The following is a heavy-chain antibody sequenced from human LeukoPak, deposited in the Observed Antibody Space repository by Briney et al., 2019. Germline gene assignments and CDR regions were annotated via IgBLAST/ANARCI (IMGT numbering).Heavy chain of an antibody. CDR2: ISSSGSTI. CDR1: RFTYRSYE. Sequence: PGWSLTLSCPASRFTYRSYEMNWLRQAPAKGPDWVSYISSSGSTIYYADSVKGRFTISRDNAKNSLYLQMNSLRAEDTAVYYCASSYSGDYFDYWGQGTLVTVSS. V-gene: IGHV3-48*03. D-gene: IGHD1-26*01. J-gene: IGHJ4*02. CDR3: ASSYSGDYFDY.